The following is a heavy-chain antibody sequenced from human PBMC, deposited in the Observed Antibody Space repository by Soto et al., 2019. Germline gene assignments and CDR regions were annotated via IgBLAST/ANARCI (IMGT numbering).Heavy chain of an antibody. CDR2: INPITGGT. CDR3: ARDGKGGYYDTSGYYYRYSFDI. Sequence: QEQVVQSGAEVKKPGASMKVSCKVSGYTFTGYYIHWVRQAPGQGLEWMGWINPITGGTNYAQKFEGRFTMTRDTSSSTAYMELSSLRSDDTAVYYCARDGKGGYYDTSGYYYRYSFDIWGRGTMVTVSS. CDR1: GYTFTGYY. J-gene: IGHJ3*02. V-gene: IGHV1-2*02. D-gene: IGHD3-22*01.